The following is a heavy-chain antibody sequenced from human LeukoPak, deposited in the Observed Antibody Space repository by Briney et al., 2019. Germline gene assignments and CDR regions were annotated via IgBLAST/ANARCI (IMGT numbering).Heavy chain of an antibody. J-gene: IGHJ6*03. CDR1: GFTFSTYY. CDR3: ARYYDFWSSYSSYYYMDV. V-gene: IGHV3-21*01. Sequence: GGSLRLSCAAAGFTFSTYYMNWVRQAPGKGLEWVSSISSSSNYIYYADSVKGRVTISRDNAKNSLYLQMNSLRAEDTAVYYCARYYDFWSSYSSYYYMDVWGKGTTVTVSS. CDR2: ISSSSNYI. D-gene: IGHD3-3*01.